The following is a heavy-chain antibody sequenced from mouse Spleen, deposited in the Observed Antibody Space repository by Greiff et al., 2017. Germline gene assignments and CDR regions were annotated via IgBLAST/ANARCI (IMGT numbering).Heavy chain of an antibody. CDR2: ISSGSSTI. D-gene: IGHD2-12*01. V-gene: IGHV5-17*01. CDR3: ARGGTTPLYCYFGV. Sequence: EVHLVESGGGLVKPGGSLKLSCAASGFTFSDYAMHWVRQAPEKGLEWVAYISSGSSTIYYADTVKGRFTISRDNAKNTLFLQMSSLRSEDTAMYYCARGGTTPLYCYFGVRGAGTTGPGPS. CDR1: GFTFSDYA. J-gene: IGHJ1*01.